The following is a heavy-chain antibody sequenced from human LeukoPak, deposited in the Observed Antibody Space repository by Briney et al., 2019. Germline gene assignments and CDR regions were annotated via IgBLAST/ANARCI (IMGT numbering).Heavy chain of an antibody. J-gene: IGHJ3*02. Sequence: PGGSLRLSCAASGFTVSSNYMSWVRQAPGKGLEWVSVIYSGGSTYYADSVKGRFTISRDNSKNTLYLQMNSLRAEDTAVYYCARNRGYSYGLASDIWGQGTMVTVSS. D-gene: IGHD5-18*01. CDR3: ARNRGYSYGLASDI. CDR2: IYSGGST. V-gene: IGHV3-53*01. CDR1: GFTVSSNY.